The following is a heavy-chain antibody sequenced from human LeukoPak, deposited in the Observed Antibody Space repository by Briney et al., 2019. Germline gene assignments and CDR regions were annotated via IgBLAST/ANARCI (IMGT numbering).Heavy chain of an antibody. CDR3: ARGRMTTDYYGMDV. CDR2: ISSNGGST. Sequence: GGSLRLSCAASGFTFSSYAMHWVRQAPGKGLEYVTAISSNGGSTYYANSVKGGFTISRDNSKNTLYLQMGSLRAEDMAVYYCARGRMTTDYYGMDVWGQGTTVTVSS. D-gene: IGHD4-17*01. CDR1: GFTFSSYA. J-gene: IGHJ6*02. V-gene: IGHV3-64*01.